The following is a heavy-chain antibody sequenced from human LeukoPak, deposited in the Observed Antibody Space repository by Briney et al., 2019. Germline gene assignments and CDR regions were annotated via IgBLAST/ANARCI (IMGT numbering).Heavy chain of an antibody. J-gene: IGHJ4*02. V-gene: IGHV3-30*18. CDR3: AKDEDIVATITGILVDY. CDR1: GFTFSSYG. Sequence: GGSLRLSCAASGFTFSSYGMHWVRQAPGKGLEWVAVISYDGSNKYYADSVKGRFTISRDNSKNTLYLQMNSLRAEDTAVYYCAKDEDIVATITGILVDYWGQGTLVTVSS. CDR2: ISYDGSNK. D-gene: IGHD5-12*01.